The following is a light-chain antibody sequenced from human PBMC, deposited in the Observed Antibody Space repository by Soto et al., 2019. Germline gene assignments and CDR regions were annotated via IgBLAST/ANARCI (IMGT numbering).Light chain of an antibody. CDR3: HHYNTYSEA. CDR2: KAS. J-gene: IGKJ1*01. V-gene: IGKV1-5*03. Sequence: DIQMTQSPSTLSGSVGDRVTITCRASQTISSWLAWYPQKPGKAPKLLLYKASTLKSGVPSRFSGSGPGTAVTLIISSMQPHDFANYYCHHYNTYSEAIGHGTNVDLK. CDR1: QTISSW.